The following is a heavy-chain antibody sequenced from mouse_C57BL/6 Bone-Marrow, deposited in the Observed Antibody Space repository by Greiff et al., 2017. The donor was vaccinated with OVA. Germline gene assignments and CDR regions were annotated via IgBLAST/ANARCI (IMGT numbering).Heavy chain of an antibody. CDR1: GFTFSDYY. CDR2: ISNGGGST. D-gene: IGHD1-1*01. Sequence: EVMLVESGGGLVQPGGSLKLSCAASGFTFSDYYMYWVRQTPEKRLEWVAYISNGGGSTYYPDTVKGRFTISRDNAKNTLYLQMSRLKSEDTAMYYCARRGYGSSFYAMDYWGQGTSVTVSS. V-gene: IGHV5-12*01. J-gene: IGHJ4*01. CDR3: ARRGYGSSFYAMDY.